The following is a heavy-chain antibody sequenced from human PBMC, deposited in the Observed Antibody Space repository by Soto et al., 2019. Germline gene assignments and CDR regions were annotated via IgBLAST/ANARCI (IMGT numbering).Heavy chain of an antibody. D-gene: IGHD5-12*01. V-gene: IGHV1-3*01. J-gene: IGHJ4*02. CDR2: INAGNGNT. CDR3: VRDSPIGSTYSGYDGIDY. CDR1: GGTFSSYA. Sequence: ASVKVSCKASGGTFSSYAISWVRQAPGQGLEWMGWINAGNGNTKYSQKFQGRVTITRDTSASAAYMELSSLSSEDTAVYYCVRDSPIGSTYSGYDGIDYWGQGTLVTVSS.